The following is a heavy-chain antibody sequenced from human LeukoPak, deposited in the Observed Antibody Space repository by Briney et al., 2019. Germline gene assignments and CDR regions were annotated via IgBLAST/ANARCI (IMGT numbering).Heavy chain of an antibody. D-gene: IGHD5-18*01. Sequence: GGSLRLSCAASGFTFSTFAMIWVRQPPGKGLEWVSSIFPSGGEIHYADSVRGRFTISRDNSKSILSLQMNSLRAEDTAIYYCARDAGYGYDRFDYWGQGTQVTVSS. CDR3: ARDAGYGYDRFDY. V-gene: IGHV3-23*01. CDR2: IFPSGGEI. CDR1: GFTFSTFA. J-gene: IGHJ4*02.